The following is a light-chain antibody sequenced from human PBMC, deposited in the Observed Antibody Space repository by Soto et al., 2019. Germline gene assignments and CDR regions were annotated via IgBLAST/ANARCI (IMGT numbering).Light chain of an antibody. CDR1: SSNIGTYS. CDR3: AAWDDSLNGCV. V-gene: IGLV1-44*01. Sequence: QSVLTQPPSASGTPGQRVTISCSGSSSNIGTYSVSWYQQFPGTAPRLLIYSDNQRPSGVPDRFSASKSGASASLAISGLQSKDEADFYCAAWDDSLNGCVFGTGTKVTVL. J-gene: IGLJ1*01. CDR2: SDN.